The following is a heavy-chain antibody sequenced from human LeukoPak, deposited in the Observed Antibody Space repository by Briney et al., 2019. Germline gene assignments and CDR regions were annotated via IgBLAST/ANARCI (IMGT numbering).Heavy chain of an antibody. V-gene: IGHV1-2*02. CDR3: ANRYNWNDFQSNAFDI. J-gene: IGHJ3*02. Sequence: ASVKVSCKAPGYTLTGYYFHWVRQAPGQGLEWMGWINPNSGGTNYAQKFQGRVTMTRDTSISAAYMELSRLRSDDTAVYYCANRYNWNDFQSNAFDIWGQGTMLTVSS. D-gene: IGHD1-20*01. CDR2: INPNSGGT. CDR1: GYTLTGYY.